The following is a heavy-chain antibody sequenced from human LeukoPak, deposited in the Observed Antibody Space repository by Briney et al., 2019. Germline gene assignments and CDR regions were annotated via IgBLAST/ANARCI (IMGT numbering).Heavy chain of an antibody. CDR1: GFSFSTHG. J-gene: IGHJ4*02. V-gene: IGHV3-64*02. CDR2: ISSNGGTK. CDR3: ARSYCTTNSCYQSLGY. D-gene: IGHD2-8*01. Sequence: GGSLRLSCAASGFSFSTHGIHWVRQAPGMGLEYVSAISSNGGTKYYGDSVKGRFTISRDNYKDTVYLQMDSLRAEDMAVYYCARSYCTTNSCYQSLGYWGQGTLVSVSS.